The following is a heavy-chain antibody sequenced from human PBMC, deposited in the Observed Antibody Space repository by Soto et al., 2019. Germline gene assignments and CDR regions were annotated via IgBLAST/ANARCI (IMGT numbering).Heavy chain of an antibody. Sequence: QVQLVQSGAEVKKPGSSVKVSCKASGGTFSSYAISWVRQAPGQGLEWMGGIIPIFGTANYAQKFQGRVTITADESTGTADMELSSLRSEATAVYYCASYKFGESWAHAFDIWGQGTMVTVSS. V-gene: IGHV1-69*01. CDR2: IIPIFGTA. D-gene: IGHD3-10*01. CDR3: ASYKFGESWAHAFDI. CDR1: GGTFSSYA. J-gene: IGHJ3*02.